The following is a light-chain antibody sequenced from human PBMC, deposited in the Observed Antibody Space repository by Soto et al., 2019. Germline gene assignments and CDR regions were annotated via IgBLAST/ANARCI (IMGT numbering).Light chain of an antibody. Sequence: QSVLPQPPSVSGAPGQRVTISCTGSSSNIGAGYDVHWYQQLPGTAPKLLIYDNNNRPSGVPDRFSGSKSGTSASLAITGLQAEDEADYYCQSYDRSLSGSRVFGTGTKVTVL. CDR2: DNN. CDR3: QSYDRSLSGSRV. V-gene: IGLV1-40*01. CDR1: SSNIGAGYD. J-gene: IGLJ1*01.